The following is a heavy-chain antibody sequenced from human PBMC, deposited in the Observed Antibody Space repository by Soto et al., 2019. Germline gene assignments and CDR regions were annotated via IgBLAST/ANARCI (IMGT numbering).Heavy chain of an antibody. Sequence: QVQLVESGGGVVQPGGSLRLSCVASGFTFSSQAMHWVRQAPGKGLDWVAVISNDGNRKYYADSLKGRFTISRDNYMDTLYLQMNSLTVEDSAVYYCARDIYRHGSVGTPDISGQGTMVTVSS. V-gene: IGHV3-30-3*01. CDR3: ARDIYRHGSVGTPDI. CDR1: GFTFSSQA. J-gene: IGHJ3*02. D-gene: IGHD7-27*01. CDR2: ISNDGNRK.